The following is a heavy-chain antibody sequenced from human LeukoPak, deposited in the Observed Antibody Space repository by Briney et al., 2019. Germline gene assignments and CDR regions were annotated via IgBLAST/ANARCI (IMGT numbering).Heavy chain of an antibody. V-gene: IGHV3-48*02. J-gene: IGHJ6*02. CDR2: IRSSSSII. D-gene: IGHD6-19*01. CDR1: GFTFGSYS. Sequence: GGSLRLSCAASGFTFGSYSMNWVRQAPGKGLEWVAYIRSSSSIIYYADSVKGRFTISGDSAKNSPYLQMNSLRDEDTAVYYCAKDWGIVVAGTSHYGMDVWGQGTTVTVSS. CDR3: AKDWGIVVAGTSHYGMDV.